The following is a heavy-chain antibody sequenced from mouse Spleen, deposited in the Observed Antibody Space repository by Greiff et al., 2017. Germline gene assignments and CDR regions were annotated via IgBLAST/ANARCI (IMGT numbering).Heavy chain of an antibody. V-gene: IGHV14-3*02. Sequence: VQLQQSGAELVKPGASVKLSCTASGFNIKDTYMHWVKQRPEQGLEWIGRIDPANGNTKYDPKFQGKATITADTSSNTAYLQLSSLTSEDTAVYYCASPHYGSSPYYFDYWGQGTTLTVSS. CDR3: ASPHYGSSPYYFDY. D-gene: IGHD1-1*01. CDR2: IDPANGNT. J-gene: IGHJ2*01. CDR1: GFNIKDTY.